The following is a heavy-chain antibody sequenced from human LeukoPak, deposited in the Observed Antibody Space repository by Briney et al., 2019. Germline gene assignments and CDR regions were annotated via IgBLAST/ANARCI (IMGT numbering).Heavy chain of an antibody. CDR3: ARPTRSSSPEY. CDR2: INPDGGDK. Sequence: GGSLRLSCAASGLSVSGYWLTWVRQAPGEGLEWLANINPDGGDKNYVDSVKGRFTISRDNAKNSVYLEINSLRAEDTAVYYCARPTRSSSPEYWGQGTLLTVSS. D-gene: IGHD6-13*01. V-gene: IGHV3-7*01. J-gene: IGHJ4*02. CDR1: GLSVSGYW.